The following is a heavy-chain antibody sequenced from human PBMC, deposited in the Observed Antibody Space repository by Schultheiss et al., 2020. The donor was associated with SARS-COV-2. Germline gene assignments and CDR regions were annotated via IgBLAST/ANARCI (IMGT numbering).Heavy chain of an antibody. V-gene: IGHV3-48*03. CDR1: GFTFSSYE. J-gene: IGHJ6*03. Sequence: GGSLRLSCAASGFTFSSYEMNWVRQAPGKGLEWVSYISSSGSTIYYADSVKGRFTISRDNAKNSLYLQMNSLRAEDTAVYYCAKYGVGGYYEAYYYMDVWGKGTTVTVSS. D-gene: IGHD3-16*01. CDR3: AKYGVGGYYEAYYYMDV. CDR2: ISSSGSTI.